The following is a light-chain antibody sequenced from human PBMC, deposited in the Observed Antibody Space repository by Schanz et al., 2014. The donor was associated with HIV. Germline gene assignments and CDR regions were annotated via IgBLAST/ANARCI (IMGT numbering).Light chain of an antibody. V-gene: IGLV2-11*01. CDR3: CSYAGSYTYV. CDR2: DVS. Sequence: QSALTQPRSVSGSPGQSVTISCTGTSSDVGGYNYVSWYQQHPGKAPKLIIYDVSKRPSGVPDRFSGFKSRNTASLTISGLQAEDEADYYCCSYAGSYTYVFGIGTKLTVL. J-gene: IGLJ1*01. CDR1: SSDVGGYNY.